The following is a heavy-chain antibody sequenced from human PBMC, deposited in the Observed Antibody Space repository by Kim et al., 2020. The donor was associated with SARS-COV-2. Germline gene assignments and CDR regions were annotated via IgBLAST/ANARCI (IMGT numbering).Heavy chain of an antibody. CDR3: ARSYKLDI. Sequence: SGNIDYTPSLGGRVTMSLDTSRNQFSLGLSSVTAADTALYYCARSYKLDIWGQGTMVSVSS. V-gene: IGHV4-28*02. CDR2: SGNI. J-gene: IGHJ3*02. D-gene: IGHD3-10*01.